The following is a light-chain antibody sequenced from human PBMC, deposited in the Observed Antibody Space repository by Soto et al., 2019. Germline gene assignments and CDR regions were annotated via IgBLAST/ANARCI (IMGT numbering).Light chain of an antibody. J-gene: IGLJ2*01. Sequence: QLVLTQSPSASASLGASVKLTCTLSSGHSSYAIAWHQKQPGKGPRYLMDLNNDGSHTKGDGIPDRFSGSSSGADRHLIISRLQSEDEADYYCQTWGTGFQVFGGGTKLTVL. V-gene: IGLV4-69*01. CDR3: QTWGTGFQV. CDR2: LNNDGSH. CDR1: SGHSSYA.